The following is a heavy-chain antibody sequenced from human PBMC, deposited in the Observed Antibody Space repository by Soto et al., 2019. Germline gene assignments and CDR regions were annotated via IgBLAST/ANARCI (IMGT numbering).Heavy chain of an antibody. V-gene: IGHV4-30-2*01. J-gene: IGHJ1*01. CDR3: GRSGYFAEYLQH. Sequence: PSETLSLTCTVSGGSTSSGGYSWSWIRQPPGKGLEWIGYIYHSVSTYYNPSLKSRVTISVDRSKNQFSLKLSSVTAADTAVYYCGRSGYFAEYLQHWGQGTQVTVSS. CDR1: GGSTSSGGYS. CDR2: IYHSVST. D-gene: IGHD3-3*01.